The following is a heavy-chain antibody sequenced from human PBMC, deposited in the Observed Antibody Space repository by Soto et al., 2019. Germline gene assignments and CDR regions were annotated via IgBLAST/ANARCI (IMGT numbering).Heavy chain of an antibody. V-gene: IGHV1-18*01. CDR3: AVPPRGSYRHAVRY. CDR1: GYTFTSYG. J-gene: IGHJ4*02. D-gene: IGHD1-26*01. Sequence: QVQLVQSGPEVKKPGASVKVSCKASGYTFTSYGITWVRQAPGQGLEWMGWISSYNDNTNYAQKFQERVTMTTDTSTSTAYMELRSLRSDDTAVYYCAVPPRGSYRHAVRYWGQGTLVTVSS. CDR2: ISSYNDNT.